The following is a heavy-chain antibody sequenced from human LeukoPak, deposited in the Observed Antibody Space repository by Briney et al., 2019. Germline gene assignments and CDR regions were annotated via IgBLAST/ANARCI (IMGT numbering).Heavy chain of an antibody. CDR1: GGSISSYY. V-gene: IGHV4-4*07. CDR3: ARDRYYGSGNPNWFDP. J-gene: IGHJ5*02. D-gene: IGHD3-10*01. Sequence: YPSETLSLTCTVSGGSISSYYWSWIRQPAGKGLEWIGRIYTSGSANYNPSLKSRVTMSVDTSKNQFSLKLSSVTAADTAVYYCARDRYYGSGNPNWFDPWGQGTLVTVSS. CDR2: IYTSGSA.